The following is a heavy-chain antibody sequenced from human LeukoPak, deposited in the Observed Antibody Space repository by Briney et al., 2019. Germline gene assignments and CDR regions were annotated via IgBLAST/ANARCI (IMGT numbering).Heavy chain of an antibody. D-gene: IGHD6-6*01. CDR1: GVSISSSSYY. J-gene: IGHJ5*02. CDR2: IYYSGST. V-gene: IGHV4-39*01. CDR3: ARRGSSEPWFDP. Sequence: PSETLSLTCTVSGVSISSSSYYWGWIRQPPGKGLEWIGSIYYSGSTYYNPSLKSRVTISVDTSKNQFSLKLSSVTAADTAVYYCARRGSSEPWFDPWGQGTLVTVSS.